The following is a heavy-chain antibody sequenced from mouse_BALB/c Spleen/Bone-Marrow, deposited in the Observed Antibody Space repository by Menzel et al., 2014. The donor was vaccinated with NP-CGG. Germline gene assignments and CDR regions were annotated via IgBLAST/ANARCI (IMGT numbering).Heavy chain of an antibody. CDR2: IRNKANGYTT. CDR1: GLTFTDYY. V-gene: IGHV7-3*02. D-gene: IGHD1-2*01. Sequence: EVQRVESGGGLVQPGGSLRLSCATSGLTFTDYYMNWVRQPPGKALEWLVFIRNKANGYTTEYSASVKGRFTISRDNSQSILYLQMNTLRAEDSATYYCARDIGRLLFDFWGQGTTLTVSS. J-gene: IGHJ2*01. CDR3: ARDIGRLLFDF.